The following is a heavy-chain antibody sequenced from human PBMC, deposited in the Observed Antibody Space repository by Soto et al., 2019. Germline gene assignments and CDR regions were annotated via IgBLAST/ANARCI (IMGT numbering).Heavy chain of an antibody. CDR3: ARHRYNNGATDNDIDV. CDR2: IYPGDSDT. Sequence: GESLKISCKGSGYNFGSYWIGWVRQMPGKGLEWMGIIYPGDSDTIYSPFFQGQVTISVDKSLSTAYLQWVSLKASDTAMYYCARHRYNNGATDNDIDVWGQGTTVTVSS. D-gene: IGHD1-1*01. CDR1: GYNFGSYW. V-gene: IGHV5-51*01. J-gene: IGHJ6*02.